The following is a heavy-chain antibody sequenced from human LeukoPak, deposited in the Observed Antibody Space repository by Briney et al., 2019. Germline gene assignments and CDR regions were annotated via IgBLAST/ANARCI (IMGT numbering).Heavy chain of an antibody. CDR1: GGTISSCY. CDR3: ARWYSSGWAFDY. D-gene: IGHD6-19*01. CDR2: IHYSGST. J-gene: IGHJ4*02. V-gene: IGHV4-59*08. Sequence: SETLSLTCTVSGGTISSCYWNWIRQPPGKGLEGIGYIHYSGSTKYNPSLKSRVTISVDTSKNQFSPKLSSVTAADTAVYYCARWYSSGWAFDYWGQGTLVTVSS.